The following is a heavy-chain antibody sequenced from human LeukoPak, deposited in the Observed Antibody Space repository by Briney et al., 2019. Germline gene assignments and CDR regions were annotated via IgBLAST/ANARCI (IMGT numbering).Heavy chain of an antibody. CDR1: GFNFDDYA. Sequence: GGSLRLSCAVSGFNFDDYAMHWVRQAPGRSLEWVSGINWKTGNGIYADSVKGRFTISRDNAKNSLYLQMSSLRAEDTALYYCTRRAARWQFDLWGRGTLLTVSS. V-gene: IGHV3-9*01. J-gene: IGHJ2*01. CDR3: TRRAARWQFDL. CDR2: INWKTGNG. D-gene: IGHD5-24*01.